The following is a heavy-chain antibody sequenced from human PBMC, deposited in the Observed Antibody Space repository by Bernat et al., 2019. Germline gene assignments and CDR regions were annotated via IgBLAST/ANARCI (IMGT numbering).Heavy chain of an antibody. J-gene: IGHJ4*02. D-gene: IGHD3-9*01. CDR3: TRHDDNALDY. CDR2: IRSNANNYAT. V-gene: IGHV3-73*01. CDR1: GFTASGSA. Sequence: EVQLVESGGGLVQPGGSLKLSCAASGFTASGSAMHWVRQAPGKGLEWVGRIRSNANNYATAYAASVIGRFTISRDDSKNTAYLQMNSLKTEDTAVYFCTRHDDNALDYWGQGTLVTVSS.